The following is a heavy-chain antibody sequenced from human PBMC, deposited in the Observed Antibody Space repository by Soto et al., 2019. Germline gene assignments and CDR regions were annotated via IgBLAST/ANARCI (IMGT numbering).Heavy chain of an antibody. CDR3: ARGRLFLTTSGLAITYFDY. V-gene: IGHV4-34*01. CDR1: SGSFSGYY. CDR2: ITHGGST. J-gene: IGHJ4*02. Sequence: SETLSLTCAVYSGSFSGYYYSWIRQSPGKGLEWIGEITHGGSTTYSPSLKSRVTMSLDTSKNQFSLNMTSMTAADTAVYYCARGRLFLTTSGLAITYFDYWGQGTLVTVSS. D-gene: IGHD3-3*01.